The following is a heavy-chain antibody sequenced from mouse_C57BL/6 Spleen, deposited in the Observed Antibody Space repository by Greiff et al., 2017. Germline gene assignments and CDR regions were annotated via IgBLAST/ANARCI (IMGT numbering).Heavy chain of an antibody. Sequence: VQLQQSGPELVKPGASMKISCKASGYAFSSSWMNWVKQRPGKGLEWIGRIYPGDGDTNYNGKFKGKATLTADKSSSTAYMQLSSLTSEDSAVYFCAREDGNTFFDYWGQGTTLTVSS. V-gene: IGHV1-82*01. J-gene: IGHJ2*01. D-gene: IGHD2-1*01. CDR3: AREDGNTFFDY. CDR1: GYAFSSSW. CDR2: IYPGDGDT.